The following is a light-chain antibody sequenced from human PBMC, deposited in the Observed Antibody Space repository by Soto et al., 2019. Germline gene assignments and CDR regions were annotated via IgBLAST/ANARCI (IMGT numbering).Light chain of an antibody. V-gene: IGLV2-14*01. J-gene: IGLJ1*01. CDR3: GSYTSASTLV. CDR2: EVI. Sequence: QSVLTQPASVSGSPGQSITISCIGTSSDVGAYNYVSWYQQHPGKAPKLMIYEVINRPSGVSNRFSGSKSGNTASLTISGLQAEDEADYYCGSYTSASTLVFGTGTKVTVL. CDR1: SSDVGAYNY.